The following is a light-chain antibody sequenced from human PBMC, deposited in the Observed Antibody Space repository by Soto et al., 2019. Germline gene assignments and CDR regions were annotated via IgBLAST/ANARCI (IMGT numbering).Light chain of an antibody. J-gene: IGLJ2*01. CDR3: ETWDSNTHV. V-gene: IGLV4-60*02. CDR2: LEGSGSY. Sequence: QPVLTQSSSASGSLGSSVKLTCTLNSGHSSDIIAWHQQQPGKATRYLMKLEGSGSYNKGSGVPDRFSGSSSGADRYLTISNLQFEDEAEYYCETWDSNTHVFGAGTKLTVL. CDR1: SGHSSDI.